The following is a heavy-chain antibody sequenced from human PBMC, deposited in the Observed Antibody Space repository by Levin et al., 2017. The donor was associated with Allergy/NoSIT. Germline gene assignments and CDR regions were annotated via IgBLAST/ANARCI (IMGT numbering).Heavy chain of an antibody. D-gene: IGHD7-27*01. CDR3: AKENWGSTPPDV. Sequence: PSETLSLTCTVSGDSITSNNFHWGWIRQPPGKGLEWMGTISYSGRTFYNPSLRSRVTISVDTSMNQFSLRLTSLTAADTAVYYCAKENWGSTPPDVWGQGTLVTVSS. CDR2: ISYSGRT. V-gene: IGHV4-39*07. J-gene: IGHJ4*02. CDR1: GDSITSNNFH.